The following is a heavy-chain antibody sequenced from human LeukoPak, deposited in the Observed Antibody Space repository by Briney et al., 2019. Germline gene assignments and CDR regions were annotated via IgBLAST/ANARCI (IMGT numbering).Heavy chain of an antibody. V-gene: IGHV3-48*03. D-gene: IGHD6-19*01. Sequence: GGSLRLSCAASGFIFSDYEMNWVRQAPGKGLEWVSYINSRSSVIHYTDSVKGRFTISRDNAKNSLYLQMNSLRAEDTAVYYCAREILGSSGWYNYWGQGTLVTVSS. J-gene: IGHJ4*02. CDR2: INSRSSVI. CDR3: AREILGSSGWYNY. CDR1: GFIFSDYE.